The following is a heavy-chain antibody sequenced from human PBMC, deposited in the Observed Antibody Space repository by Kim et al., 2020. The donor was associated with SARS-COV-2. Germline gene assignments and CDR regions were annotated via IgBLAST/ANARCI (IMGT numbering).Heavy chain of an antibody. V-gene: IGHV3-33*06. J-gene: IGHJ6*02. CDR2: IWYDGSNK. CDR1: GFTFSSYG. CDR3: AKDQRHPGYSSSWYPRKTYYYYGMDV. D-gene: IGHD6-13*01. Sequence: GGSLRHSCAASGFTFSSYGMHWVRQAPGKGLEWVAVIWYDGSNKYYADSVKGRFTISRDNSKNTLYLQMNSLRAEDTAVYYCAKDQRHPGYSSSWYPRKTYYYYGMDVWGQGTTVTVSS.